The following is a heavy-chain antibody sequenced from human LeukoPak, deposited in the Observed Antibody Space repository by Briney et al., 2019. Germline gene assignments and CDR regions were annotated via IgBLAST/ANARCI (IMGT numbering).Heavy chain of an antibody. D-gene: IGHD2-15*01. CDR1: SGSFSGYY. Sequence: SETLSLTCAVYSGSFSGYYWSWIRQPPGKGLEWIGEINHSGSTNYNPSLESRVTISFDTSKNQFSLKLSSVTAADTAVYYCARVFVYCSGGSCYWGRFDPWGQGTLVTVSS. J-gene: IGHJ5*02. CDR2: INHSGST. CDR3: ARVFVYCSGGSCYWGRFDP. V-gene: IGHV4-34*01.